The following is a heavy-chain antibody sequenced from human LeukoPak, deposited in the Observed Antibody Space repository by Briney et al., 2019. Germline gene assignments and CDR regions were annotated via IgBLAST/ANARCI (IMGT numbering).Heavy chain of an antibody. V-gene: IGHV4-4*07. CDR1: GGSISSYY. J-gene: IGHJ4*02. CDR3: ARQGIVSAAGAHFDY. D-gene: IGHD6-13*01. Sequence: SETLSLTCTVSGGSISSYYWSWLRQPAGKGLEWFGRIYTSGSTNYNPSLKSRVTMSVDTSKNQFSLKLSSVTAADTAVYYCARQGIVSAAGAHFDYWGQGTLVTVSS. CDR2: IYTSGST.